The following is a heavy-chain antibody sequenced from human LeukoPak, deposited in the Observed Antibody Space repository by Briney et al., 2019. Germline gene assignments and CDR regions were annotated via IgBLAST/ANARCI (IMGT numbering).Heavy chain of an antibody. V-gene: IGHV1-18*01. J-gene: IGHJ4*02. D-gene: IGHD7-27*01. CDR3: ARTRPTWHGWGFDF. CDR1: GYTFTSYG. CDR2: ISPYNGEA. Sequence: ASVKVSCKASGYTFTSYGITWVRQAPGQGLEWMGWISPYNGEAQYAQNLQGRVTWTTDASTTTAYMDLKGLRSDDTAIYYCARTRPTWHGWGFDFWGQGALVTVSS.